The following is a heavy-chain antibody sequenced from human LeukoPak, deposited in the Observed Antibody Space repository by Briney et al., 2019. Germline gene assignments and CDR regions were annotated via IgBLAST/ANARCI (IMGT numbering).Heavy chain of an antibody. V-gene: IGHV4-34*01. CDR2: IKHSGST. J-gene: IGHJ4*02. CDR3: AREALRSYPDY. Sequence: SETLSLTCAVYGGSFSGYYWSWIRQPPGKGLEWIGEIKHSGSTNYNPSLKSRVTRSVDTSKNQFSLKLSSVTAADTAVYYCAREALRSYPDYWGQGTLVTVSS. CDR1: GGSFSGYY.